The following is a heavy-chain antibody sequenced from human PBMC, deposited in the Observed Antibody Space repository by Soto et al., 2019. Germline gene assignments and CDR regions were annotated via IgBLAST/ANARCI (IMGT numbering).Heavy chain of an antibody. CDR2: IWYDGSNK. CDR3: ARGLRYSSSSLVYFDY. J-gene: IGHJ4*02. D-gene: IGHD6-6*01. CDR1: GFTFSSYG. V-gene: IGHV3-33*01. Sequence: GVSLRLSCAASGFTFSSYGMHWVRQAPGKGLEWVAVIWYDGSNKYYADSVKGRFTISRDNSKNTLYLQMNSLRAEDTAVYYCARGLRYSSSSLVYFDYWGQGTLVTVSS.